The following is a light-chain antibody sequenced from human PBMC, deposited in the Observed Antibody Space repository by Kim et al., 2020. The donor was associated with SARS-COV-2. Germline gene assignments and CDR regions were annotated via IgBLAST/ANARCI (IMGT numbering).Light chain of an antibody. CDR3: QVWDSNTAV. J-gene: IGLJ3*02. Sequence: SYELTQPLSVSVALGQTARITCGGGNIGHEHVHWYQQKPGQAPVVVIYRDTNRPSGIPERFSGSNSGNTATLTISRVEVGDEADYYCQVWDSNTAVFGGGTKLTVL. CDR1: NIGHEH. CDR2: RDT. V-gene: IGLV3-9*01.